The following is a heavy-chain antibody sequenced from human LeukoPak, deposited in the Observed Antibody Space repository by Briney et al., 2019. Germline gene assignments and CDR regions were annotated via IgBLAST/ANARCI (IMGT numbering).Heavy chain of an antibody. CDR3: ARGGIPPRMPGSAP. V-gene: IGHV4-59*01. CDR2: IYYSGSS. Sequence: PSETLSLTCTVSGGSISSYYWSWIRQPPGKGLEWIGYIYYSGSSNYNPSLKSRVTISVDTAKNQFSLKLSSVTAADTAVYYCARGGIPPRMPGSAPWAQGTWVPAP. CDR1: GGSISSYY. D-gene: IGHD1-14*01. J-gene: IGHJ5*02.